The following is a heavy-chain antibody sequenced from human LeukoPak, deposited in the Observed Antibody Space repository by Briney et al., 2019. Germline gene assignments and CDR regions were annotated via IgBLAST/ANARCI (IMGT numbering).Heavy chain of an antibody. Sequence: GGSMTLSCAASGFTVNNSAMNWVRPPPGKWPEWVAVISSSGCTTDYADSMKGSFTISRNTSNNPLFLRMIRLRAADTAVYFCAKPPENGVGTSSFSFDAWGQGTLVTVSS. J-gene: IGHJ5*02. V-gene: IGHV3-23*01. CDR1: GFTVNNSA. CDR2: ISSSGCTT. CDR3: AKPPENGVGTSSFSFDA. D-gene: IGHD1-26*01.